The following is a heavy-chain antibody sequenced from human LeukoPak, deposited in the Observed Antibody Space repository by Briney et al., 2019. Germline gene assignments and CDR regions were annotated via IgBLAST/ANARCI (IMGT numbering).Heavy chain of an antibody. CDR3: ASPYYDSSGYDGY. Sequence: SETLSLTCAVYGGSFSGYYWSWIRQPPGKGLEWIGEINHSGSTNYNPSLKSRVTISVDTSKNQFSLKLSSVTAADTAVYYCASPYYDSSGYDGYWGQGTLVTVSS. D-gene: IGHD3-22*01. CDR2: INHSGST. J-gene: IGHJ4*02. CDR1: GGSFSGYY. V-gene: IGHV4-34*01.